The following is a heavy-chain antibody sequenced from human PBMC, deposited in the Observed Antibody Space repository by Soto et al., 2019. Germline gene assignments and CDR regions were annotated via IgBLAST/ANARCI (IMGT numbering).Heavy chain of an antibody. J-gene: IGHJ6*02. D-gene: IGHD1-1*01. CDR3: ARTERYYYYYGMDI. Sequence: SETLSLTCTVSGGSISSGDYYWSWIRQPPGKGLEWIGYIYYSGSTYYNPSLKSRVTISVDTSKNQFSLKLSSVTAADTAVYYCARTERYYYYYGMDIWGQGTTVNVSS. CDR1: GGSISSGDYY. V-gene: IGHV4-30-4*01. CDR2: IYYSGST.